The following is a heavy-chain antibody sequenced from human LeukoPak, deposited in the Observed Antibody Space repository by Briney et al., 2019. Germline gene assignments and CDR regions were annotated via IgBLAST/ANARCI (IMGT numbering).Heavy chain of an antibody. CDR1: GFTFSDYY. CDR3: ARAGYYYDSSGPTWRDFDY. V-gene: IGHV3-11*01. CDR2: ISSSGSTI. Sequence: GGSLRLSCAASGFTFSDYYMSWIRQAPGKGLEWVSYISSSGSTIYYADSVKGRFTISSDNAKNSLYLQMNSLRAEDTAVYYCARAGYYYDSSGPTWRDFDYWGQGTLVTVSS. D-gene: IGHD3-22*01. J-gene: IGHJ4*02.